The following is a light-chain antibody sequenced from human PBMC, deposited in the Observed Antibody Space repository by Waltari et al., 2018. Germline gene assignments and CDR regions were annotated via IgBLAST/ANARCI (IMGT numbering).Light chain of an antibody. J-gene: IGLJ3*02. CDR1: SDINVGTYK. CDR3: MILPNNAVV. CDR2: HRSDSDI. Sequence: QAVLTQPASLSASPGASASLTCTLRSDINVGTYKIYWYQQRPGSSPQFLLRHRSDSDIKQGSGVPRRVSGSKDASANAGILLSSGLQSEDEADYFCMILPNNAVVFGGGTKLTVL. V-gene: IGLV5-45*01.